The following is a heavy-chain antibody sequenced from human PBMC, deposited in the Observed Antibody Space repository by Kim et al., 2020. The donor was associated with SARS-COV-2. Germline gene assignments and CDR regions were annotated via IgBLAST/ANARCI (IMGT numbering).Heavy chain of an antibody. J-gene: IGHJ4*02. V-gene: IGHV2-5*01. Sequence: SPSLKSRLTITKDTSKNQVVLTMTNMDPVDTATYYCAHRPGLLWFGYFDYWGQGTLVTVSS. CDR3: AHRPGLLWFGYFDY. D-gene: IGHD3-10*01.